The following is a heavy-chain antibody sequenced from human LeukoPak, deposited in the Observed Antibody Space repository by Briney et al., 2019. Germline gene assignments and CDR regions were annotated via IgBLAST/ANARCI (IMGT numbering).Heavy chain of an antibody. D-gene: IGHD3-3*01. J-gene: IGHJ5*02. CDR2: INPNSGGT. CDR3: AREEATRGYDFWSGSSTGFAP. V-gene: IGHV1-2*02. Sequence: ASVKVSCKASGYTFTGYYMHWVRQAPGQGLEWMGWINPNSGGTNYAQKFQGRVTMTRDTSISTAYMELSRLRSDDTAVYYCAREEATRGYDFWSGSSTGFAPWGQGTLVTVSS. CDR1: GYTFTGYY.